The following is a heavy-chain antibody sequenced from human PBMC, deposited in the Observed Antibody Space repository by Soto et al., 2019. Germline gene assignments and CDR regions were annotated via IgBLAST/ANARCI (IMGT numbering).Heavy chain of an antibody. CDR3: ARDRVTLFRGVLLDYGMDV. Sequence: QVQLVESGGGVVQPGRSLRLSCAASGFNSSTYAMHWVRQAPGKGLEWVTIISHDGSTKYCADSGKGRFTISRDNSKHTMHLQMNSLKAEDSSVYFCARDRVTLFRGVLLDYGMDVWGQGTTVTVSS. V-gene: IGHV3-30-3*01. D-gene: IGHD3-10*01. CDR2: ISHDGSTK. J-gene: IGHJ6*02. CDR1: GFNSSTYA.